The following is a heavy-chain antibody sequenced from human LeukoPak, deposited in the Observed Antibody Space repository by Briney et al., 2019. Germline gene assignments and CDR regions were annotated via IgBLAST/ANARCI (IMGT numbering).Heavy chain of an antibody. Sequence: SETLSLTCTVSGGSISSYYWSWIRQPAGKGLEWIGRIDTSGNTNYKPSLKSRVTMSVDTSKNQFSLKLSSVTAADTAVYYCARDREKGRIAAAGTDYWGQGTLVTVSS. CDR1: GGSISSYY. V-gene: IGHV4-4*07. J-gene: IGHJ4*01. CDR3: ARDREKGRIAAAGTDY. D-gene: IGHD6-13*01. CDR2: IDTSGNT.